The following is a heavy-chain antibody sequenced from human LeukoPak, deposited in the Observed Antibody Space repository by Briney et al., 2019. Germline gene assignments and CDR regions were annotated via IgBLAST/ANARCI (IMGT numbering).Heavy chain of an antibody. J-gene: IGHJ4*02. V-gene: IGHV3-21*01. CDR2: ISSSSSYI. CDR1: GFTFSSYS. Sequence: GGSLRLSCAASGFTFSSYSMNWVRQAPGKGLEWVSSISSSSSYIYYADSVKGRFTISRDNAKNSPYLQMNSLRAEDTAVYYCARDSVGGLDYWGQGTLVTVSS. CDR3: ARDSVGGLDY.